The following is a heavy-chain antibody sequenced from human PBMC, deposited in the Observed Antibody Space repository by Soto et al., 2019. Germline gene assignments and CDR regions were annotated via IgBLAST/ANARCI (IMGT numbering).Heavy chain of an antibody. CDR1: GFPFGSYW. CDR2: IDSDGSST. CDR3: ARGRPYGMDV. V-gene: IGHV3-74*01. J-gene: IGHJ6*02. Sequence: EVQLVESGGGLVQPGGSRRVSCEAPGFPFGSYWMNWVRQAPGKGLVWVSRIDSDGSSTTYADSVKGRFTTSRDNAKNTLYLQMSSLRVEDTAVYYCARGRPYGMDVWGQGTTVTVSS.